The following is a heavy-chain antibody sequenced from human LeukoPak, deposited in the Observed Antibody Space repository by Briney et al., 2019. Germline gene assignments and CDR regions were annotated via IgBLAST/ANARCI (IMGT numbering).Heavy chain of an antibody. D-gene: IGHD4-23*01. CDR1: GYTFTGYY. CDR2: INPNSGGT. V-gene: IGHV1-2*02. Sequence: ASVKVSCKASGYTFTGYYMHWVRQAPGQGLEWMGWINPNSGGTNYAQKFQGRVTMTRDTSISTAYMELSRLRSDDTAVYYCATGNSGSYWYFDLWGRGTLVTVSS. J-gene: IGHJ2*01. CDR3: ATGNSGSYWYFDL.